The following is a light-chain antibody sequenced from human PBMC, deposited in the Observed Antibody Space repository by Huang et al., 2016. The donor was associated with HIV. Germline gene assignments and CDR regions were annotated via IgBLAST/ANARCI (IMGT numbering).Light chain of an antibody. Sequence: DIQLTQSPSSLSASVGDRVTITCRASQSISSYLNWYQQKPGKAPKLLIYAASSLQSGVPSRFSGSGSGTDFTLTISSLQPEVFATYYCQQSYSTPFTFGPGTKVDIK. V-gene: IGKV1-39*01. CDR1: QSISSY. CDR3: QQSYSTPFT. J-gene: IGKJ3*01. CDR2: AAS.